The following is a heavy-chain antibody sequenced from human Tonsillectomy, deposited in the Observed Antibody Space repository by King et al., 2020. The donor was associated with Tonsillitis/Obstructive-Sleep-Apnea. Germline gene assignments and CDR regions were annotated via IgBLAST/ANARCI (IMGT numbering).Heavy chain of an antibody. V-gene: IGHV4-34*01. J-gene: IGHJ6*03. Sequence: VQLPQWGAGLLKTSETLSLTCAVYGGSFNHYSWTWIRQPPGKGLEWIGEINHSGRTKYKLSLKSRVTISVDTSKKQFSLKVNSVTAADTAAYYCARGWAPDSSKYYSYYYMDVWGKGTTVTVSS. D-gene: IGHD4-11*01. CDR3: ARGWAPDSSKYYSYYYMDV. CDR1: GGSFNHYS. CDR2: INHSGRT.